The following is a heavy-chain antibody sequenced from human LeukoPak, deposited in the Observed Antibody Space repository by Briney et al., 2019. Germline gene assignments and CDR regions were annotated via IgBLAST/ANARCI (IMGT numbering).Heavy chain of an antibody. Sequence: GGSLRLSCAASGFTFSSYEMNWVRQAPGKGLEWVSYISSSGSTIYYADSVKGRFTISRDNSKNTLYLQMNSLRAEDTAVYYCAKAQHTAMVRHGDYWGRGTLSPSPQ. CDR3: AKAQHTAMVRHGDY. D-gene: IGHD5-18*01. CDR1: GFTFSSYE. V-gene: IGHV3-48*03. J-gene: IGHJ4*02. CDR2: ISSSGSTI.